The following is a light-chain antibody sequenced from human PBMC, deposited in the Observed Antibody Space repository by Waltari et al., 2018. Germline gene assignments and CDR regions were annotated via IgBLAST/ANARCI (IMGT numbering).Light chain of an antibody. CDR3: HQYYTTPYT. V-gene: IGKV4-1*01. Sequence: DIVMTQSPDSLAVSLGERVTFNCKSSQSILYSSNHKNYLAWYQQKPGQPPKLLIYWASTRESGVPDRFSGSGSGTDFTLTISSLQAEDVAVYYCHQYYTTPYTFGQGTKLEIK. CDR2: WAS. CDR1: QSILYSSNHKNY. J-gene: IGKJ2*01.